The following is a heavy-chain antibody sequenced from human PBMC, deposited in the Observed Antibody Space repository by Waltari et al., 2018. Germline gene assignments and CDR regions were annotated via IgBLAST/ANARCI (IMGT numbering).Heavy chain of an antibody. CDR1: GGSMNTYY. V-gene: IGHV4-59*01. CDR3: ARGDRAPIGYGTELDY. Sequence: QVQLQESGPGLVKPSETLSLTCTVSGGSMNTYYWTWIRQPPGNGLEYIGYIYDSGATNYNPSLKSRITISIDTSMNQFYLKVTSVTAADTAVYYCARGDRAPIGYGTELDYWGQGTMVTVSS. J-gene: IGHJ4*02. D-gene: IGHD5-12*01. CDR2: IYDSGAT.